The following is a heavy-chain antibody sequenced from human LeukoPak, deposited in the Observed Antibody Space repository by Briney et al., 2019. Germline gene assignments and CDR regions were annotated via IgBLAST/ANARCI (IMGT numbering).Heavy chain of an antibody. J-gene: IGHJ4*02. CDR2: ISSSGSTI. Sequence: GGSLRLSCAASGFTFSSYAMHWVRQAPGKGLEWVSYISSSGSTIYYADSVKGRFTISRDNAKNSLYLQMNSLRAEDTAVYYCARSARLIAAAVDYWGQGTLVTVSS. CDR3: ARSARLIAAAVDY. CDR1: GFTFSSYA. D-gene: IGHD6-13*01. V-gene: IGHV3-48*04.